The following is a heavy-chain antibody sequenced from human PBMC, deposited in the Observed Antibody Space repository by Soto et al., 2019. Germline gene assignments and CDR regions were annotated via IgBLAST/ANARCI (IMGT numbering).Heavy chain of an antibody. CDR3: ARHLPSGYDFWSGYYDY. D-gene: IGHD3-3*01. Sequence: LSLTCTVSGGSISSYYWSWIRQPPGKGLEWIGYIYYSGSTNYNPSLKSRVTISVDTSKNQFSLKLSSVTAADTAVYYCARHLPSGYDFWSGYYDYWGQGTLVTVSS. CDR2: IYYSGST. V-gene: IGHV4-59*08. CDR1: GGSISSYY. J-gene: IGHJ4*02.